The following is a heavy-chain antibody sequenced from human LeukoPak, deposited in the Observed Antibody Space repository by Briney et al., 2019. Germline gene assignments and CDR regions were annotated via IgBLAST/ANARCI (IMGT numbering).Heavy chain of an antibody. CDR2: INIDGSRT. J-gene: IGHJ4*02. CDR1: GFTFTSYG. D-gene: IGHD4-11*01. V-gene: IGHV3-74*01. Sequence: GSLRLSCAASGFTFTSYGMHWVRQAPGKGLVWVSRINIDGSRTDYADSARGRFTISRDNAKNTLSLQMNSLTAEDTAVYYCVRSMGGSNDFWGQGTLVTVSS. CDR3: VRSMGGSNDF.